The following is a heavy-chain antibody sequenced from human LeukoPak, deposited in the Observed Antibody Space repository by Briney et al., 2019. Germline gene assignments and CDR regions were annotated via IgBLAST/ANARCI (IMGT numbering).Heavy chain of an antibody. Sequence: SETLSLTCTVSDGSINGYYWSWIRQSPGKGLESLGYIYYTGSTNYNPSLKSRVTMSVDTSRNQFFLRLSSVTAADTAVYYCARGTGGFDYWGQGTLVTVSS. CDR2: IYYTGST. CDR1: DGSINGYY. V-gene: IGHV4-59*01. J-gene: IGHJ4*02. D-gene: IGHD4-23*01. CDR3: ARGTGGFDY.